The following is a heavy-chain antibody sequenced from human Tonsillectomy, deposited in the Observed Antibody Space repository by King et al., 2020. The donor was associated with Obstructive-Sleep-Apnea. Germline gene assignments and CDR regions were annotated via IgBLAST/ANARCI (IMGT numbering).Heavy chain of an antibody. J-gene: IGHJ4*02. Sequence: VQLVESGGGVVQPGTSLRLSCAASGFTFSTSSIHWVRQAPGKGLEWVAIISSDGTYKYYADSVKGRFTISRDNSINTLYLQMSSLRSDDTATYYCARDKRQGLVDYWGQGPLVTVSA. V-gene: IGHV3-30*04. CDR2: ISSDGTYK. CDR1: GFTFSTSS. CDR3: ARDKRQGLVDY.